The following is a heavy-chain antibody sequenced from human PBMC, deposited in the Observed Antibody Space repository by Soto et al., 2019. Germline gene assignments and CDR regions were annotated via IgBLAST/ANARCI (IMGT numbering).Heavy chain of an antibody. CDR1: GDSVSSNSVA. CDR3: ARVGIKLWMFDY. V-gene: IGHV6-1*01. CDR2: TYYRSKWYT. Sequence: QVQLQQSGPGLVKPSQTLSLTCAISGDSVSSNSVAWNWMRQSPSRGLEWLGRTYYRSKWYTDYAVSVQGRIAINPGTSQHPFSLHLNSVTPEDTAVYCCARVGIKLWMFDYWGQGTLVTVSS. J-gene: IGHJ4*02. D-gene: IGHD5-18*01.